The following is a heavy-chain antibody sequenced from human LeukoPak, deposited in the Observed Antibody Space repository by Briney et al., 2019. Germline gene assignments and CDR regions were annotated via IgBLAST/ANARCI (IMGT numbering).Heavy chain of an antibody. D-gene: IGHD2-21*02. Sequence: RGSLRLSCAASGFTFSSYSMNWVRQAPGKGLEWVSSISSSSSYIYYASSVKGRFTISRDNAKNSLYLQMNSLRAEDTAVYYCASSAGYCGGDCSYWGQGTLVTVSS. J-gene: IGHJ4*02. CDR1: GFTFSSYS. V-gene: IGHV3-21*01. CDR2: ISSSSSYI. CDR3: ASSAGYCGGDCSY.